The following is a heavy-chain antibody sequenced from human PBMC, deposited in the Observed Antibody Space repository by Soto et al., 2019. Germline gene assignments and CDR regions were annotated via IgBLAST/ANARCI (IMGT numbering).Heavy chain of an antibody. CDR3: AGEGGGGVDC. J-gene: IGHJ4*02. D-gene: IGHD1-26*01. CDR2: IYYGGDS. CDR1: GGSISSRTSY. Sequence: QVQLQESGPGLVKPSQTLSLTCTVSGGSISSRTSYWSWIRQHPGKGLEWIGYIYYGGDSFYNPPLKSRFTRAIDTSENPFSLKLNSGTAADTAVDFGAGEGGGGVDCWGQGTLVTVAS. V-gene: IGHV4-31*03.